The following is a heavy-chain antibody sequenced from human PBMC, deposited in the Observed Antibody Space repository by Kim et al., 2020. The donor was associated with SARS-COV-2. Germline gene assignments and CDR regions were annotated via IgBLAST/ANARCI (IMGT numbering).Heavy chain of an antibody. CDR1: GFTFSSYS. CDR3: ARQPRLDYQNYYGSGSYYNYYYYGMDV. J-gene: IGHJ6*02. Sequence: GGSLRLSCAASGFTFSSYSMNWVRQAPGKGLEWVSSISSSSSYIYYADSVKGRFTISRDNAKNSLYLQMNSLRAEDTAVYYCARQPRLDYQNYYGSGSYYNYYYYGMDVWGQGTTVTVSS. CDR2: ISSSSSYI. V-gene: IGHV3-21*01. D-gene: IGHD3-10*01.